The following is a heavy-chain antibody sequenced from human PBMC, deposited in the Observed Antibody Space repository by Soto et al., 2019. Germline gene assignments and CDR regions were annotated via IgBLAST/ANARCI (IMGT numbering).Heavy chain of an antibody. D-gene: IGHD3-3*01. CDR3: ARAADGYDFWSGSHY. J-gene: IGHJ4*02. CDR2: IIPSFCTA. CDR1: GSTFSSYA. Sequence: QVQLVQSGAEVKKPGSSVKVSCKASGSTFSSYAISWVRQAPGQRLEWMGGIIPSFCTANYAQKFQGRVTIPADKSTSPAYMELSSLRSEDTAVYYCARAADGYDFWSGSHYWGQGTLVTASS. V-gene: IGHV1-69*06.